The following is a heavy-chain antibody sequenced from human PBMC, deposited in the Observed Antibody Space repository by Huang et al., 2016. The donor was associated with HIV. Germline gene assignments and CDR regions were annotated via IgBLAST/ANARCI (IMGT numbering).Heavy chain of an antibody. CDR3: AREKAADSAWYGVYYFDY. CDR2: INHSGKT. CDR1: GGSCSGYY. V-gene: IGHV4-34*01. Sequence: QVQLRQWGAGLVKHSETLSLTCAVYGGSCSGYYWTGIRQSPGKGLEWIGEINHSGKTNYQPDLKSRVTSSKDTAKNQFSLQLTSVSAADTGVYFWAREKAADSAWYGVYYFDYWGEGALVTVTS. D-gene: IGHD6-19*01. J-gene: IGHJ4*02.